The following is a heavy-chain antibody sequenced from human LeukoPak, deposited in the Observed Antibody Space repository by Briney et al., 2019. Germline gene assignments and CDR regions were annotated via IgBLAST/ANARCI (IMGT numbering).Heavy chain of an antibody. CDR2: IYYSGST. CDR3: ARLTYYYDSSGQFDY. CDR1: GGSISSGGSY. V-gene: IGHV4-31*03. J-gene: IGHJ4*02. D-gene: IGHD3-22*01. Sequence: SQTLSLTCTVSGGSISSGGSYWSWIRQHPGKGLEWIGYIYYSGSTYYNPSLKSRVTISVDTSKNQFSLKLSSVTAADTAVYYCARLTYYYDSSGQFDYWGQGTLVTVSS.